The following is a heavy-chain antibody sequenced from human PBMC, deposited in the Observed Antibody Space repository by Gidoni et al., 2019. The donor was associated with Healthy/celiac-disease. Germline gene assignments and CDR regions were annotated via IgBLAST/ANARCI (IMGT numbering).Heavy chain of an antibody. CDR2: IYSGGST. CDR1: GFTVSSNY. CDR3: ARRNLDSSGYPFDY. J-gene: IGHJ4*02. V-gene: IGHV3-66*04. Sequence: EVQLVESGGGLVQPGGSLRLSCAASGFTVSSNYMSWVRQAPGKGLEWVSVIYSGGSTYYADSVKGRFTISRDNSKNTLYLQMNSLRAEDTAVYYCARRNLDSSGYPFDYWGQGTLVTVSS. D-gene: IGHD3-22*01.